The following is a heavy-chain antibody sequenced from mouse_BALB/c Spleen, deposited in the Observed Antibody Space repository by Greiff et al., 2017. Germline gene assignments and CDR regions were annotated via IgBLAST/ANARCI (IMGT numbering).Heavy chain of an antibody. CDR2: IRNKANGYTT. CDR3: AKDGRSADGSIYRYAMDY. J-gene: IGHJ4*01. V-gene: IGHV7-3*02. D-gene: IGHD1-1*01. Sequence: EVKLVESGGGLVQPGGSLRLSCATSGFTFTDYYMSWVRQPPGKALEWLGFIRNKANGYTTEYSASVKGRFTISRDNSQSILYLQMNTLRAEDSAAYYCAKDGRSADGSIYRYAMDYWGQGTSVTVSS. CDR1: GFTFTDYY.